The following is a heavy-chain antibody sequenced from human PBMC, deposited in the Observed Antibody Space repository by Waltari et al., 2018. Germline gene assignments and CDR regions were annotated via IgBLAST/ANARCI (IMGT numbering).Heavy chain of an antibody. J-gene: IGHJ4*02. CDR1: SGYFSDYY. CDR3: ARGRIRGTSPYY. D-gene: IGHD1-1*01. V-gene: IGHV4-34*01. CDR2: VNHRGNT. Sequence: QVQLHQWGAGLLKPSEPLSLTCAAYSGYFSDYYWAWIRQPPGKGLEWIGEVNHRGNTNFNPSLKSRVTISVDTSKNQFSLKLSSVTAADTAVYYCARGRIRGTSPYYWGQGSLVTVSS.